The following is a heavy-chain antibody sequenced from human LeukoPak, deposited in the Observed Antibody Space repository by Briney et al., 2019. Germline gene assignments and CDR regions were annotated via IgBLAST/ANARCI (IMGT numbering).Heavy chain of an antibody. CDR2: INYDARSR. J-gene: IGHJ1*01. CDR1: GFTFSPSW. Sequence: PGGSLRLSCAASGFTFSPSWMHWVRQAPGKGLEWVSSINYDARSRTYADSVKGRLTISRDSAENTLFLQMNSLRVEDTAIYSCVRGAGPGTPFDWGQGILVTVSS. CDR3: VRGAGPGTPFD. V-gene: IGHV3-74*01. D-gene: IGHD1-1*01.